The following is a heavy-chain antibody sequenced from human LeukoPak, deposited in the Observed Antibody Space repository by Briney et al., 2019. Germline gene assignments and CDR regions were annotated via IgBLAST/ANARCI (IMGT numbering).Heavy chain of an antibody. D-gene: IGHD5-12*01. J-gene: IGHJ4*02. Sequence: ASVKVSCKTSGYTFTAYYMHWVRQAPGQGLEWMGWINPDDCGTRYAQNFQGRVTMTRDTSISTAYMELSSLRFDDTAVYYCAREDIIRRYYIDFWGQGTLVTVSS. CDR2: INPDDCGT. CDR3: AREDIIRRYYIDF. CDR1: GYTFTAYY. V-gene: IGHV1-2*02.